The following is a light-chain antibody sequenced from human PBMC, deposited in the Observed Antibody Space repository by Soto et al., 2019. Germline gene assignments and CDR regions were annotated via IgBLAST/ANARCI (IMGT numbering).Light chain of an antibody. J-gene: IGKJ1*01. Sequence: EIVLTQSPGTLSLSPGERATLSCRASQSVSNNYLAWYQQKPGQAPRLLIYVASNRATGIPERFSGSGSGSDFTLTISRLEPEDFAVYYCQQYGSSGTFGQGTKVEIK. V-gene: IGKV3-20*01. CDR1: QSVSNNY. CDR3: QQYGSSGT. CDR2: VAS.